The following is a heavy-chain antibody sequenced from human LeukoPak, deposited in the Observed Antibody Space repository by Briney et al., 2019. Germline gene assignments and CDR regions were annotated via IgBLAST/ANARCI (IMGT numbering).Heavy chain of an antibody. D-gene: IGHD6-19*01. V-gene: IGHV1-24*01. CDR3: ARDSPYEWLWEGYYFDY. CDR2: FDPEDGET. Sequence: ASVKVSCKVSGYTLTELSMHWVRQAPGKGLEWMGGFDPEDGETIYAQKFQGRVTMTEDTSTDTAYMELSSLRSEDTAVYYCARDSPYEWLWEGYYFDYWGQGTLVTVSS. J-gene: IGHJ4*02. CDR1: GYTLTELS.